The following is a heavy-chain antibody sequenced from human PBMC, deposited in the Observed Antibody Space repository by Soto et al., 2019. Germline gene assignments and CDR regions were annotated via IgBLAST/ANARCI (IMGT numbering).Heavy chain of an antibody. CDR2: IYYSGST. Sequence: SSETLSLTCTVSGGSVSSGSYYWSWIRQPPGKGLEWIGYIYYSGSTNYNPSLKSRVTISVDTSKNQFSLKLSSVTAADTAVYYCASVRVLWFGRGNNWFDPWGQVTLVTVSS. D-gene: IGHD3-10*01. CDR3: ASVRVLWFGRGNNWFDP. V-gene: IGHV4-61*01. CDR1: GGSVSSGSYY. J-gene: IGHJ5*02.